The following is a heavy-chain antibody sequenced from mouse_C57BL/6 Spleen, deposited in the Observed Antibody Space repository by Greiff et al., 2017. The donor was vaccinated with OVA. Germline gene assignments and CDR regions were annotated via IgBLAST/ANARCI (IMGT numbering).Heavy chain of an antibody. CDR3: APGTYWYAMDY. V-gene: IGHV1-53*01. CDR1: GYTFTSYW. D-gene: IGHD1-1*01. Sequence: QVQLKQPGTELVKPGASVKLSCKASGYTFTSYWMHWVQQRPGQGLEWIGNINPSNGGTNYNEKFKSKATLTVDKSSSTAYMQLSSLTSEDSAVYYCAPGTYWYAMDYWGQGTSVTVSS. J-gene: IGHJ4*01. CDR2: INPSNGGT.